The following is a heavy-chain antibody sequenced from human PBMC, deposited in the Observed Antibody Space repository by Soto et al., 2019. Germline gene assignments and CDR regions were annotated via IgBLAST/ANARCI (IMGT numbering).Heavy chain of an antibody. CDR3: AKYYGDYCRYYYYYGMDV. Sequence: EVQLLESGGGLVQHGGSLRLSCAASGFTFSSYAMSWVRQAPGKGLEWVSAISGSGGGTYYADSVKGRFTISRDNSKNTLYLQMNSLRAEDTAVYYCAKYYGDYCRYYYYYGMDVWGQVTTVTVSS. J-gene: IGHJ6*02. D-gene: IGHD4-17*01. V-gene: IGHV3-23*01. CDR1: GFTFSSYA. CDR2: ISGSGGGT.